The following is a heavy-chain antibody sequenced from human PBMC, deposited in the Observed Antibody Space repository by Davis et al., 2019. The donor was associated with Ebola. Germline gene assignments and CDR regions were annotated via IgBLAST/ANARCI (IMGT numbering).Heavy chain of an antibody. CDR2: IYYSGST. J-gene: IGHJ4*02. Sequence: PSETLSLTCTVSGGSISSYYWGWIRQPPGKGLEWIGSIYYSGSTYYNPSLKSRVTISVDTSKNQFSLKLSSVTAADTAVYYCAGPYGSGSYDDYWGQGTLVTVSS. CDR1: GGSISSYY. V-gene: IGHV4-39*07. CDR3: AGPYGSGSYDDY. D-gene: IGHD3-10*01.